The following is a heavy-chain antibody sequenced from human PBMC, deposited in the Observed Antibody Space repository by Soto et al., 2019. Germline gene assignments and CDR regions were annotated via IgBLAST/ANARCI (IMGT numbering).Heavy chain of an antibody. J-gene: IGHJ6*02. V-gene: IGHV3-23*01. Sequence: HPGGSLRLSCAASGFTFSSYAMSWVRQAPGKGLEWVSAISGSGGSTYYADSVKGRFTISRDNSKNTLYLQMNSLRAEDTAVYYCAKGLGYCSGGSCWTEELDYGMDVWGQGTTVTVSS. D-gene: IGHD2-15*01. CDR2: ISGSGGST. CDR3: AKGLGYCSGGSCWTEELDYGMDV. CDR1: GFTFSSYA.